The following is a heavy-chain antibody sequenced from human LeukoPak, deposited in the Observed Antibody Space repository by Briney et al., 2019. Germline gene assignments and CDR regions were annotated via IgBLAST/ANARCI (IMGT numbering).Heavy chain of an antibody. J-gene: IGHJ4*02. V-gene: IGHV1-69*05. CDR1: GGTFSSYV. CDR2: IIPIFGTA. D-gene: IGHD5-18*01. CDR3: VRGGVDTASRRFDD. Sequence: SVKVSCKASGGTFSSYVISWVRPAPGQGLEWVGGIIPIFGTANYAQKFQGRVTITTDESTSTAYMELSSLRSEDTGVYYCVRGGVDTASRRFDDWGQGTLVAVSS.